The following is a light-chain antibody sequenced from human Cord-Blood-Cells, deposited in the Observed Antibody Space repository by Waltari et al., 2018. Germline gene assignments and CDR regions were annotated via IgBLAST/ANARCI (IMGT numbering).Light chain of an antibody. J-gene: IGLJ2*01. CDR1: SSDVGRYNL. CDR2: EGS. V-gene: IGLV2-23*03. CDR3: CSYAGSSTFVV. Sequence: QSALTQPASVSGSPGQSITISCTGTSSDVGRYNLVSLYQQHPCKAPKLMIYEGSKRPSGVSNRFSGSKSGNTASLTISGLQAEDEAYYYCCSYAGSSTFVVFGGGTKLTVL.